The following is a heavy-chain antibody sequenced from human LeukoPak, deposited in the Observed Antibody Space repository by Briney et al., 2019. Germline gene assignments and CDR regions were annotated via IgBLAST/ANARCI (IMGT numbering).Heavy chain of an antibody. V-gene: IGHV6-1*01. CDR3: ARNYYGSGSYYSHFDY. CDR2: AYYRSNWDN. J-gene: IGHJ4*02. D-gene: IGHD3-10*01. Sequence: SQTLSLTCAISGDSVSSNSATLNWIRQSPSRGLEWLGRAYYRSNWDNDYAVSVKSRITINPDTSKNQFSLQLKSVTPEDTAVYYCARNYYGSGSYYSHFDYWGQGTLVTVSS. CDR1: GDSVSSNSAT.